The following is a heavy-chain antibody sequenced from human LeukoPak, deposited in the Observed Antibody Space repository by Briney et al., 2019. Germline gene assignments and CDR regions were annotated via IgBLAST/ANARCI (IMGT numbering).Heavy chain of an antibody. CDR3: ARRFYYDSSGATHLYYFDY. Sequence: GDSLKISCKGSGYSFTSYWIGWVRQMPGKGLEWMGIINPSESDTRYSPSFQGQVTISADKSISTAYLQWSSLKASDTAMYYCARRFYYDSSGATHLYYFDYWGQGTLVTVSS. CDR2: INPSESDT. J-gene: IGHJ4*02. CDR1: GYSFTSYW. D-gene: IGHD3-22*01. V-gene: IGHV5-51*01.